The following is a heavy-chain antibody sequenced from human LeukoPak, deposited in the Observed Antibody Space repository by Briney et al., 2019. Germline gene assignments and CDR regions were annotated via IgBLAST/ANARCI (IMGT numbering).Heavy chain of an antibody. J-gene: IGHJ3*02. V-gene: IGHV3-66*01. D-gene: IGHD5-18*01. CDR3: ARGDVYSGFDI. CDR1: GFTVSSNY. Sequence: GESLTLSCAASGFTVSSNYMSWVRQAPGKGLEWVSVIYSGGSTYYADSVKGRFTISRDNSKNTLYLQMNSLRAEDTAVYYCARGDVYSGFDIWGQGTMVTVSS. CDR2: IYSGGST.